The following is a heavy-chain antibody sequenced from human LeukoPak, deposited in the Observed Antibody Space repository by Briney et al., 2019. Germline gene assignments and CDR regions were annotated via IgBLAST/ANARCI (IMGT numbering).Heavy chain of an antibody. D-gene: IGHD3-22*01. CDR3: ARARGYYYDSSGYPPFDY. J-gene: IGHJ4*02. CDR2: ISSSSSYI. V-gene: IGHV3-21*01. CDR1: GFTFSSYS. Sequence: GGSLRLSCAASGFTFSSYSMNWVRQAPGKGLEWVSSISSSSSYIYYADSVKGRFTISRDNAKNSLYLQMNSLRAEDTAVYYCARARGYYYDSSGYPPFDYWGQGTLVTVSS.